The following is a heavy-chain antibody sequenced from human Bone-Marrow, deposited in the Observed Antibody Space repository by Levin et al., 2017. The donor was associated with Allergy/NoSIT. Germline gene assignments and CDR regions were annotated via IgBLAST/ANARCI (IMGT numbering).Heavy chain of an antibody. Sequence: SETLSLTCAVSGGSISSSNWWSWVRQPPGKGLEWIGEIYHSGSTNYNPSLKSRVTISVDKSKNQFSLKLSSVTAADTAVYYCARGRIMITFGGVIVTYYYDGMDVWGQGTTVTVSS. J-gene: IGHJ6*02. CDR2: IYHSGST. V-gene: IGHV4-4*02. D-gene: IGHD3-16*02. CDR1: GGSISSSNW. CDR3: ARGRIMITFGGVIVTYYYDGMDV.